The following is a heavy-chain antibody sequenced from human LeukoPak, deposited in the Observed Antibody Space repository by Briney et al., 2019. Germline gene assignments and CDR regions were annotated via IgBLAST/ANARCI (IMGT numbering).Heavy chain of an antibody. CDR2: MNPNNGNT. CDR1: GYTFTIYD. J-gene: IGHJ4*02. V-gene: IGHV1-8*03. CDR3: ARYRGASGYHFDY. Sequence: ASVKVSCKASGYTFTIYDINWVRQATGQGLEWMGWMNPNNGNTGYAQKFQGRVTITRNTSINTAYMELSSLKSEDTAVYYCARYRGASGYHFDYWGQGTLVTVSS. D-gene: IGHD5-12*01.